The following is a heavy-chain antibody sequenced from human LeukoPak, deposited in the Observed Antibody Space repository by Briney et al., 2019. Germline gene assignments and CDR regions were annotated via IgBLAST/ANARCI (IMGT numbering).Heavy chain of an antibody. CDR1: GFTFSSYE. J-gene: IGHJ5*02. V-gene: IGHV3-48*03. CDR3: ASGGYSSSWYPDL. Sequence: GGSLRLSCAAAGFTFSSYEMNWVRQAPGEWLEWVSYISSSGSTIYYADSVKGRFTISRDNAKNSLYLQMNSLRAEDTAVYYCASGGYSSSWYPDLWGQGTLVTVSS. D-gene: IGHD6-13*01. CDR2: ISSSGSTI.